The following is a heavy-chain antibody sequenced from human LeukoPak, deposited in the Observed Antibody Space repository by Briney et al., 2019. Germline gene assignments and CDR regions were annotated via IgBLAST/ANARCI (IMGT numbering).Heavy chain of an antibody. CDR3: ARESKWFGESHHFDY. Sequence: SETLSLTCTVSGGSITSSSYYWGWIRQPPGKGLEWIGNIYYSGGTYYNPSLKSRVTISVATSKNQFSLKLSSVTAADTAVYYCARESKWFGESHHFDYWGQGTLVTVSS. J-gene: IGHJ4*02. CDR2: IYYSGGT. D-gene: IGHD3-10*01. V-gene: IGHV4-39*07. CDR1: GGSITSSSYY.